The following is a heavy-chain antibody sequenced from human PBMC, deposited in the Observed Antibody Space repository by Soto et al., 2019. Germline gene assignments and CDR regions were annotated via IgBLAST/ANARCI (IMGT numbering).Heavy chain of an antibody. J-gene: IGHJ4*02. V-gene: IGHV3-48*01. CDR3: ARDYNDFVSGHFDY. Sequence: VHLVESGGRVVQPGGSLRLSCAASGFRFSDYSMNWVRQAPGRGREWVSYISSSSFTIHYADSVEGRFAISRDKSKNSVSLQMNSLRAEDTVVYYCARDYNDFVSGHFDYWGQGDLGTVSS. CDR2: ISSSSFTI. D-gene: IGHD3-3*01. CDR1: GFRFSDYS.